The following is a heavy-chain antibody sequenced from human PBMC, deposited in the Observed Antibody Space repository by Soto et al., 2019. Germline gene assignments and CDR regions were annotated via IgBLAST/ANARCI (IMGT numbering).Heavy chain of an antibody. CDR1: GFTFDSYA. CDR2: ITWNSGSV. Sequence: EVQLVESGGGLVQPGRSLRLSCAASGFTFDSYAMHWVRQAPGKGLEWVSGITWNSGSVFYADSVKGRFTISRDSAKNSIYLQMYSLRAEDTALYYCTRAASPHYSGSGIFYHTRTSYFFDSWGQGALVTVSS. D-gene: IGHD3-10*01. V-gene: IGHV3-9*01. J-gene: IGHJ4*02. CDR3: TRAASPHYSGSGIFYHTRTSYFFDS.